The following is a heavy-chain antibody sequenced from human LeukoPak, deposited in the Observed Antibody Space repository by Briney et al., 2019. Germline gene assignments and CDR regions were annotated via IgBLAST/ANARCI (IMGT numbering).Heavy chain of an antibody. CDR3: ARDIVTAMTNDY. D-gene: IGHD5-18*01. V-gene: IGHV3-23*01. CDR2: ISNGGVTT. Sequence: GGSLRLSCAASGFTFGSYAMSWVRQTPGKSLEWVSIISNGGVTTYYADSVRGRFTISRDNAKNSLYLQMNSLRAEDTAVYYCARDIVTAMTNDYWGQGTLVTVSS. J-gene: IGHJ4*02. CDR1: GFTFGSYA.